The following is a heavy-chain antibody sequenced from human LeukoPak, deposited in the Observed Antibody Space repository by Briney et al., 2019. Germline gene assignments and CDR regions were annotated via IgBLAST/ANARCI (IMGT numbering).Heavy chain of an antibody. Sequence: SETLSLTCTVSGGSISSYYWSWIRQPAGKGLEWIGRIYTSGSTNYNPSLKSRVTMSVDTSKNQFYLKLRSVTAAETAVYYCARAYYDFWSGYYTGFDYWGQGSLVTVSS. CDR3: ARAYYDFWSGYYTGFDY. CDR2: IYTSGST. D-gene: IGHD3-3*01. V-gene: IGHV4-4*07. CDR1: GGSISSYY. J-gene: IGHJ4*02.